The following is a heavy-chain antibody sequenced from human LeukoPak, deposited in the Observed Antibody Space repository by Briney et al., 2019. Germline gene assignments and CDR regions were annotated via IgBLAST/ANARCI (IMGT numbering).Heavy chain of an antibody. CDR1: GGTFSSYA. J-gene: IGHJ4*02. D-gene: IGHD3-22*01. V-gene: IGHV1-69*13. Sequence: SVKVSCKASGGTFSSYAISWVRQAPGQGLEWMGGIIPIFGTANYAQKFQGRVTITADESTSTAYMELSSLRPENTAVYYCARSSYGQNRYYYDSSGQLDYWGQGTLVTVSS. CDR2: IIPIFGTA. CDR3: ARSSYGQNRYYYDSSGQLDY.